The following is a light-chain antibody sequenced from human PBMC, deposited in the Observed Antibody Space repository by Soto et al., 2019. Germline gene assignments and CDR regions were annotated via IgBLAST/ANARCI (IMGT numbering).Light chain of an antibody. J-gene: IGKJ4*01. CDR2: GAS. V-gene: IGKV3-20*01. Sequence: IVLTQSPGTLSLSPGEGATLSCRASQSVSSNYLAWYQQKRGQAPWLLIHGASSRATGIPDRFSGSGSGTDFALTISRLEPEDSAVYYCQQVKSYPRTFGGGTKVEIK. CDR3: QQVKSYPRT. CDR1: QSVSSNY.